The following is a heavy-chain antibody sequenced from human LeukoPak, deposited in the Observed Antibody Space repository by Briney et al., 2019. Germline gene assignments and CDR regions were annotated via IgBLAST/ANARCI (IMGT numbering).Heavy chain of an antibody. D-gene: IGHD3-10*01. J-gene: IGHJ6*03. Sequence: ASAKVSCKAPGYSSTSYDINWVRPATGQGLEWMGWMNPHSANTGYAQKFQGRVTMTRNTSITTAYMELSSLTSEDTAVYYCARAGGDMVRGVIIGRGPYHYFYMDVWGKGTTVTVSS. CDR2: MNPHSANT. CDR1: GYSSTSYD. CDR3: ARAGGDMVRGVIIGRGPYHYFYMDV. V-gene: IGHV1-8*01.